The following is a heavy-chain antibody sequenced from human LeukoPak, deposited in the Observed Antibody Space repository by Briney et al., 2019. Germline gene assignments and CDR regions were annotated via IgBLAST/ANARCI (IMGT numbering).Heavy chain of an antibody. CDR3: ARSRGGGSGWYAGDY. J-gene: IGHJ4*02. Sequence: PGRSLRLSCAASGFTFDDYAMHWVRQAPGKGLEWVSGISWNSGSIGYADSVKGRFTISRDNAKNSLHLQMNSLRAEDTALYYCARSRGGGSGWYAGDYWGQGTLVTVSS. D-gene: IGHD6-19*01. V-gene: IGHV3-9*01. CDR1: GFTFDDYA. CDR2: ISWNSGSI.